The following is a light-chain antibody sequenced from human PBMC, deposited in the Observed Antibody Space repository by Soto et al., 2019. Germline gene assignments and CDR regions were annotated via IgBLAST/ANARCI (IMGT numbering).Light chain of an antibody. CDR2: LNSDGSH. CDR3: QTWGTGIQV. CDR1: SGHSSYA. J-gene: IGLJ3*02. Sequence: QLVLTQSPSASASLGASVKLTYTLSSGHSSYAIAWHQQQPEKGPRYLMNLNSDGSHSKGDGIPDRFSGSSSGAERYFTISSLQSEDETDYYCQTWGTGIQVFGGGTKLTVL. V-gene: IGLV4-69*01.